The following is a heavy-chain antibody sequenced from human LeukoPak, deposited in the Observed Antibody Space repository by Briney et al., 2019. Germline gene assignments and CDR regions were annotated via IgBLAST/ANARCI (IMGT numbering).Heavy chain of an antibody. V-gene: IGHV4-61*02. D-gene: IGHD5-24*01. CDR3: ARVYRRDGYNFDGFDI. CDR1: SGSINSGDYY. CDR2: IYSSGNT. Sequence: SSQTLSLTCTVSSGSINSGDYYWSWIRQPAGKGLEWIGRIYSSGNTNYSPSLKSRVTISIDTSKNQFSPRLNSVTAADTAVYYCARVYRRDGYNFDGFDIWGKGTTVTVSS. J-gene: IGHJ3*02.